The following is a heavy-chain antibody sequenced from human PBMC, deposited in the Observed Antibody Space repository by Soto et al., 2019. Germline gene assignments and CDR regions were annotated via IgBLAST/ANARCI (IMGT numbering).Heavy chain of an antibody. CDR2: INYSGST. V-gene: IGHV4-34*01. J-gene: IGHJ4*02. CDR1: GGSFSGYY. D-gene: IGHD4-17*01. CDR3: ARRYGGSFDF. Sequence: SETLSLTCAVYGGSFSGYYWTWIRQPPGTGLEWIGEINYSGSTYYNPSLKSRVTISVDTSKNQFSLKLSSVTAADTAVYFCARRYGGSFDFWGQGTLVTVSS.